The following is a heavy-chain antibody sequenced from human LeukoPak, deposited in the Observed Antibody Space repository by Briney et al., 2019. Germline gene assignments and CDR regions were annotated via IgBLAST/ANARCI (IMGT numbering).Heavy chain of an antibody. V-gene: IGHV3-73*01. CDR1: GFALSGSY. CDR2: ISPKTNNYAT. D-gene: IGHD4-17*01. CDR3: TYYGDYVFNY. J-gene: IGHJ4*02. Sequence: GGSLRLSCAASGFALSGSYIQCVRQASGKGLEWIGRISPKTNNYATAYAASVKGRFTVSRDDSKNTAYLQRNSLNTEDSAVYFCTYYGDYVFNYWGQGTLVTVSS.